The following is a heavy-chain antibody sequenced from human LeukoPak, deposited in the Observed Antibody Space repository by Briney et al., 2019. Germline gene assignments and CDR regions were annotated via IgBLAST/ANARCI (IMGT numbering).Heavy chain of an antibody. CDR3: AKDIRAAAGMGWFDP. D-gene: IGHD6-13*01. Sequence: GGSLRLSCAASGFTFSSYSMNWVRQAPGKGLEWVSSISSSSSYIYYADSVKGRFTISRDNAKNSLYLQMNSLRAEDTALYYCAKDIRAAAGMGWFDPWGQGTLVTVSS. V-gene: IGHV3-21*04. J-gene: IGHJ5*02. CDR1: GFTFSSYS. CDR2: ISSSSSYI.